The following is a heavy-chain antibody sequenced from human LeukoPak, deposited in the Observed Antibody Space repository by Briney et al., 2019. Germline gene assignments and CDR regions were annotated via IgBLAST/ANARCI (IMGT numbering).Heavy chain of an antibody. CDR1: GGSISSSLYH. V-gene: IGHV4-39*07. CDR2: IYYTGTT. CDR3: AIAGLRDYLEPHKSGEFGY. J-gene: IGHJ4*02. Sequence: SETLSLTCTVSGGSISSSLYHWGWIRQSPGKNLEWLGSIYYTGTTHYNPSLKSRVTISVDTSKNQFSLKLSSVTAADTAVYYCAIAGLRDYLEPHKSGEFGYWGQGTLVTVSS. D-gene: IGHD1-1*01.